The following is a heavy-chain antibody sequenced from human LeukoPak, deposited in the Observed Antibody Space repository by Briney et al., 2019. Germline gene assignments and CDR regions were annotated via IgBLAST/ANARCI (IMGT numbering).Heavy chain of an antibody. D-gene: IGHD1-26*01. V-gene: IGHV3-73*01. CDR2: IRSKTNNYAT. J-gene: IGHJ4*02. CDR3: ITRYQLSGNYYEY. CDR1: GFTFSGSA. Sequence: PGGSLKLSCAASGFTFSGSAMHWVRQASGKGLEWVGRIRSKTNNYATAYAASVKGRFTISRDDSKNTAYLQMNSPKTEDTAVYYCITRYQLSGNYYEYWGQGTLVTVSS.